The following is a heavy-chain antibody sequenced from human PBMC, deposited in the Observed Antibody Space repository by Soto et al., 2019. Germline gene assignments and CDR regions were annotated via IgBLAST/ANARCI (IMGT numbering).Heavy chain of an antibody. CDR2: IYHSGST. Sequence: SETLSLTCAVSGGSISSSNWWSWARQPPGKGLEWIGEIYHSGSTNYNPSLKSRVTISVDKSKNQFSLKLSSVTAADTAVYYCARDADCSSTSCPLDYWGQGTLVTVSS. CDR3: ARDADCSSTSCPLDY. J-gene: IGHJ4*02. D-gene: IGHD2-2*01. V-gene: IGHV4-4*02. CDR1: GGSISSSNW.